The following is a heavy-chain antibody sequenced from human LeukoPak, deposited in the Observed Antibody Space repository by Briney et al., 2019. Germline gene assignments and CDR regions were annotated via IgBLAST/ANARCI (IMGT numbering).Heavy chain of an antibody. D-gene: IGHD2-2*01. CDR3: TTDSGIVVVPAAHD. V-gene: IGHV3-15*01. Sequence: GGSLRLSCAASGFTFSNAWMSWVRQAPGMGLEWVGRIKSKTDGGTTDYAAPVKGRFTISRDDSKNTLYLQMNSLKTEDTAVYYCTTDSGIVVVPAAHDWGQGTLVTVSS. CDR2: IKSKTDGGTT. J-gene: IGHJ4*02. CDR1: GFTFSNAW.